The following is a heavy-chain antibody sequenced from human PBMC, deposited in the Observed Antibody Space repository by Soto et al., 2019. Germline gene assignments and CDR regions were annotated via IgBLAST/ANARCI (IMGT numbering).Heavy chain of an antibody. Sequence: PGGSLRLSCAACGFTFSSYSMRWDRQAPGKGLEWVSAISGSGASTYYADSVMGRFTMSGDKSNNIVYLQVNSLRVEDTGRYYWAKGSLQWCSRSGPCYPLDLWGQG. D-gene: IGHD2-15*01. J-gene: IGHJ5*02. CDR1: GFTFSSYS. V-gene: IGHV3-23*01. CDR2: ISGSGAST. CDR3: AKGSLQWCSRSGPCYPLDL.